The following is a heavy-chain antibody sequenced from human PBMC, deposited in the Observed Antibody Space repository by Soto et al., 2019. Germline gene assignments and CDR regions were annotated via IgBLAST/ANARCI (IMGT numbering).Heavy chain of an antibody. CDR3: AAESLRFIVGAGNFRMN. V-gene: IGHV1-58*01. CDR1: GFTFTSSA. D-gene: IGHD1-26*01. J-gene: IGHJ4*02. Sequence: QMHLVQSGPEVKKPGTSVKVSCEASGFTFTSSAVQWVRQARGQRLECIGWIVVGRGNTNYAQKFQERVTITRDMSTSTAYMELSSLRSEDTAVYYCAAESLRFIVGAGNFRMNWGQGTLVTVSS. CDR2: IVVGRGNT.